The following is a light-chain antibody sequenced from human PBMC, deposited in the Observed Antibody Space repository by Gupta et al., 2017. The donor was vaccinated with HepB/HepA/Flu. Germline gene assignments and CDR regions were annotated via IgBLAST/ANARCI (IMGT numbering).Light chain of an antibody. CDR1: QSVSSY. J-gene: IGKJ2*04. Sequence: IVLTQSPATLSLSPGERATLSCRASQSVSSYLAWYQHKPGQAPRLLIYDASNRATGIAARFSGSGSGTDFTLTISSLEPEDFAVYYCQQRSNWCSFGQGTKLEIK. CDR2: DAS. CDR3: QQRSNWCS. V-gene: IGKV3-11*01.